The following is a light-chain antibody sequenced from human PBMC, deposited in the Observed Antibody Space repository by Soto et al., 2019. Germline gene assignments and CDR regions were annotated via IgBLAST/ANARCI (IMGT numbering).Light chain of an antibody. CDR1: SSNVGSYKL. CDR3: CSSGGSPTYV. J-gene: IGLJ1*01. CDR2: EVN. V-gene: IGLV2-23*02. Sequence: QSALTQPASVSGSPGQSITISCTGTSSNVGSYKLVSWYQQHPGKAPKLMIFEVNKRPSGVSNRFPGSKSGNTASPTISGLKVEDEADYYCCSSGGSPTYVFGTGTKVTVL.